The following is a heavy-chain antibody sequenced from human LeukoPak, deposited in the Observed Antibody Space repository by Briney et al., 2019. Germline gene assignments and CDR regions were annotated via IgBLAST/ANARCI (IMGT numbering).Heavy chain of an antibody. V-gene: IGHV3-7*03. Sequence: GGSLRLSCAASGFTFNSYWMTWVRQAPGKGLEWVANIKQDGSEKYYVDSVKGRFTIARDNAMNSLYLQMNSLRAEDTAVYFCARDRRGPFDYWGQGTLVTVSS. CDR1: GFTFNSYW. J-gene: IGHJ4*02. D-gene: IGHD3-10*01. CDR3: ARDRRGPFDY. CDR2: IKQDGSEK.